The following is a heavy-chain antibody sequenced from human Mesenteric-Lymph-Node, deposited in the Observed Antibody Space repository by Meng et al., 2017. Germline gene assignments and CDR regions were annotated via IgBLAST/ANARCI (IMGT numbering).Heavy chain of an antibody. CDR3: ASWGVVGATAQRRYAFDI. CDR2: IYYSGST. V-gene: IGHV4-39*07. J-gene: IGHJ3*02. D-gene: IGHD1-26*01. CDR1: GGSISSSSYY. Sequence: SETLSLTCTVSGGSISSSSYYWGWIRQPPGKGLEWIGSIYYSGSTYYNPSPKSRVTISVDTSKNQFSLKLSSVTAADTAVYYCASWGVVGATAQRRYAFDIWGQGTMVTVSS.